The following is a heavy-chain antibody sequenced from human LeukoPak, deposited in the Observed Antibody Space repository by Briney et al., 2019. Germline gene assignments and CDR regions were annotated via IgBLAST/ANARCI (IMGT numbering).Heavy chain of an antibody. Sequence: GGSLGLSCAASGFTFSSYAMHWVRQAPGKGLEWVAVISYDGSNKYYADSVKGRFTISRDNSKNTLYLQMNSLRAEDTAVYYCARDPPRSYYDSSGYSAPISWGQGTLVTVSS. CDR3: ARDPPRSYYDSSGYSAPIS. D-gene: IGHD3-22*01. V-gene: IGHV3-30-3*01. CDR2: ISYDGSNK. J-gene: IGHJ4*02. CDR1: GFTFSSYA.